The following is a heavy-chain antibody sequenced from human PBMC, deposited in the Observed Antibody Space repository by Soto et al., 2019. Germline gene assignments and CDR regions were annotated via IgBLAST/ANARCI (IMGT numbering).Heavy chain of an antibody. D-gene: IGHD6-6*01. CDR3: ARNPTPYSSSYYFDY. J-gene: IGHJ4*02. Sequence: GASVKVSCKASGGTFSSYAISWVRQAPGQGLEWMRGIIPIFGTANYAQKFQGRVTITADESTSTAYMELSSLRSEDTAVYYCARNPTPYSSSYYFDYWGQGTLVTVSS. CDR2: IIPIFGTA. CDR1: GGTFSSYA. V-gene: IGHV1-69*13.